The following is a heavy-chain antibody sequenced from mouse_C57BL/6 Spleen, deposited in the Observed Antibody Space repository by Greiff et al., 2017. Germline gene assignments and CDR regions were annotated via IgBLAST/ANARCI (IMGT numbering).Heavy chain of an antibody. CDR2: FYPGSGSI. CDR3: ARHGPPYYYGSTSYYFDY. J-gene: IGHJ2*01. D-gene: IGHD1-1*01. Sequence: QVQLKQSGAELVKPGASVKLSCKASGYTFTEYTIHWVKQRSGQGLEWIGWFYPGSGSIKYNEKFKDKATLTADKSSSTVYMELSRLTSEDSAVYFCARHGPPYYYGSTSYYFDYWGQGTTLTVSS. V-gene: IGHV1-62-2*01. CDR1: GYTFTEYT.